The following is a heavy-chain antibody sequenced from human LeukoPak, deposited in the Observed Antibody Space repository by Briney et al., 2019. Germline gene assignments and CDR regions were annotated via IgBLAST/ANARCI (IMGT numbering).Heavy chain of an antibody. J-gene: IGHJ4*02. D-gene: IGHD3-3*01. CDR3: ATVRFLESPIDY. CDR1: GYTFTSYY. V-gene: IGHV1-46*01. CDR2: INPSGGST. Sequence: ASVKVSCKASGYTFTSYYMHWVRQAPGQGLEWMGIINPSGGSTSYAQKFQGRVTMTRDTSTSTVYMELSSLRSGDTAVYYCATVRFLESPIDYWGQGTLVTVSS.